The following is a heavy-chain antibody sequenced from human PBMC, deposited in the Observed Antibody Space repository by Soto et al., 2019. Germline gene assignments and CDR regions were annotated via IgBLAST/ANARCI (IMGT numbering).Heavy chain of an antibody. CDR1: GYTFTSYA. V-gene: IGHV1-3*01. CDR2: INAGNGNT. CDR3: ARNRAPGYCSGGSCYSSNWFDP. J-gene: IGHJ5*02. Sequence: ASVKVSFKASGYTFTSYAMHWVRQAPGQRLEWMGWINAGNGNTKYSQKFQGRVTITRDTSASTAYMELSSLRSEDTAVYYCARNRAPGYCSGGSCYSSNWFDPWGQGTLVTVSS. D-gene: IGHD2-15*01.